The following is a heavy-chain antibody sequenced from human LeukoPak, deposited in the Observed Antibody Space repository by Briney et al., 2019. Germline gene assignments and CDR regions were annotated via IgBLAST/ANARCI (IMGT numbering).Heavy chain of an antibody. D-gene: IGHD3-16*01. V-gene: IGHV3-33*01. CDR3: ARERLDDGVGFDY. Sequence: GGSLRLSCVASGFTFSSYGMHWVRQAPGKGLEWVAVIWYDGSNKYYADSVKGRFTISRDNSKNTLYLQMNSLRAEDTAVYYCARERLDDGVGFDYWGQGTLVTVSS. CDR1: GFTFSSYG. J-gene: IGHJ4*02. CDR2: IWYDGSNK.